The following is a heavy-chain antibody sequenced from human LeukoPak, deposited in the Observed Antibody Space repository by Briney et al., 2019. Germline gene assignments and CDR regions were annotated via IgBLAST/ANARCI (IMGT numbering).Heavy chain of an antibody. J-gene: IGHJ5*02. CDR1: GFTFRSHD. CDR2: ISGSGGST. D-gene: IGHD6-19*01. CDR3: ARDFYSSGWYLT. V-gene: IGHV3-23*01. Sequence: PGGSLRLSCAASGFTFRSHDMSWVRQAPGKGLEWVSGISGSGGSTFYADSVKGRFTISRDNAKNSLYLQMNSLRAEDTAVYYCARDFYSSGWYLTWGQGTLVTVSS.